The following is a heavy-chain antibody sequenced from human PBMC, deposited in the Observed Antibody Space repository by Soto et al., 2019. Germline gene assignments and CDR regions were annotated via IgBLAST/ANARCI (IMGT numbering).Heavy chain of an antibody. CDR1: GGTFSSYA. V-gene: IGHV1-69*01. CDR3: ARARREGASQLLSHYYYDGMDV. D-gene: IGHD2-2*01. Sequence: QVQLVQSGAEVKKPGSSVKVSCKASGGTFSSYAISWVRQAPGQGLEWMGGIIPIFGTANYAQKFQGRVTITADESTSTAYMELSSLRSEDTAVYYCARARREGASQLLSHYYYDGMDVWGQGTTVTVSS. J-gene: IGHJ6*02. CDR2: IIPIFGTA.